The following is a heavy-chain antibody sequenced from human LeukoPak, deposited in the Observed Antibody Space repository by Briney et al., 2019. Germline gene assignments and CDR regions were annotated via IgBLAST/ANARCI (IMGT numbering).Heavy chain of an antibody. CDR2: INHRGDT. J-gene: IGHJ4*03. CDR1: GGSFSSYY. V-gene: IGHV4-34*01. D-gene: IGHD1-1*01. Sequence: SETLSLTCAVYGGSFSSYYWSWIRQSPGKGLEWIAEINHRGDTNYNPSVKSRVTISVDTSKNQFSLKVTTLTAADTAVYYCARGPTISETGYFDYWGQGTLVTVSS. CDR3: ARGPTISETGYFDY.